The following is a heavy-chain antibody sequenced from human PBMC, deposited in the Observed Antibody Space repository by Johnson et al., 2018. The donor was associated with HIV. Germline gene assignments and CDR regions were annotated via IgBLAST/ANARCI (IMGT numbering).Heavy chain of an antibody. CDR1: GFTFSNYA. CDR2: ISYDGSNK. J-gene: IGHJ3*02. V-gene: IGHV3-30-3*01. D-gene: IGHD3-10*01. Sequence: QVKLVESGGGVVQPGRSLRLSCAASGFTFSNYAMHWVRQTPGKGLEWVAVISYDGSNKYYADSVKGRFTISRDNSKNTLYLQMNSLRAEDTAVYYCARMVGSGSSDAFDIWGQGTMVTVSS. CDR3: ARMVGSGSSDAFDI.